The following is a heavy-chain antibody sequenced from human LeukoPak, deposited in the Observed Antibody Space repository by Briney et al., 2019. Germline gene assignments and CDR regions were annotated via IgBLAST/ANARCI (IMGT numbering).Heavy chain of an antibody. V-gene: IGHV4-4*02. Sequence: SETLSLTCAVSGGSISSSNWWSWVRQPPGKGLEWIGEIYHSGSTNYNPSLKSRVTISVDKSKNQFSLKLSSVTAADTVVYYCARFSSNDYGDYGRFDPWGQGTLVTVSS. J-gene: IGHJ5*02. CDR2: IYHSGST. CDR3: ARFSSNDYGDYGRFDP. D-gene: IGHD4-17*01. CDR1: GGSISSSNW.